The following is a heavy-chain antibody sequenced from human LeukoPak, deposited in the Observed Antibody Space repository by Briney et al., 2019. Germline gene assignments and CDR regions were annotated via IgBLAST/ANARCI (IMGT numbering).Heavy chain of an antibody. J-gene: IGHJ4*02. CDR3: ARGLGSFDY. CDR2: TYYRSKWYD. Sequence: SQTLSLTCAISGDSVSSNSAAWHWIRQSPSRVLEWLGRTYYRSKWYDDYAVSVKSRITIKPDTSKNRDSLQLNSVTPEDTAVYYCARGLGSFDYWGQGTLVTVSS. D-gene: IGHD7-27*01. CDR1: GDSVSSNSAA. V-gene: IGHV6-1*01.